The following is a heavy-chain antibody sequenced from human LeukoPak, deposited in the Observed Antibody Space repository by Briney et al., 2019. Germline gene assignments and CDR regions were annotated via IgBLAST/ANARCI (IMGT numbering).Heavy chain of an antibody. D-gene: IGHD6-19*01. CDR1: GFTFSSYA. V-gene: IGHV3-20*04. CDR3: GRGDSSGWYFDY. Sequence: RSGGSLRLSCAASGFTFSSYAMSWVRQAPGKGLEWVAGINWNGGSTGYADSVKGRFTISRDNAKNSLYLQMNSLRVEDTAFYYCGRGDSSGWYFDYWGQGTLVTVSS. CDR2: INWNGGST. J-gene: IGHJ4*02.